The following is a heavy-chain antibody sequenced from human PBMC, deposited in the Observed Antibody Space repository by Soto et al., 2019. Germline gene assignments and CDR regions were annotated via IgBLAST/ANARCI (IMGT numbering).Heavy chain of an antibody. J-gene: IGHJ4*02. CDR3: AKDRGDGYEIFW. D-gene: IGHD5-12*01. CDR1: GFTFSSYG. CDR2: ISYDGSNK. V-gene: IGHV3-30*18. Sequence: SLRLSCAASGFTFSSYGMHWVRQAPGKGLEWVAVISYDGSNKYYADSVKGRFTISRDNSKNTLYLQMNSLRAEDTAVYYCAKDRGDGYEIFWWGQGTLVTVSS.